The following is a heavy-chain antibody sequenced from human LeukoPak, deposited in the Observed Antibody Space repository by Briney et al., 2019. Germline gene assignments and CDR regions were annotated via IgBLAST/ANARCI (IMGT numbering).Heavy chain of an antibody. Sequence: PGGSLRLSCAASGFSFSSYGMHWVRQAPGKGLEWLSSISGSGSSTYYADSVKGRFTISRDNSKNMLYLQMISLRADDTAVYFCAKVDGITIFEVFDYWGQGTLVTVSS. D-gene: IGHD3-3*01. CDR1: GFSFSSYG. V-gene: IGHV3-23*01. J-gene: IGHJ4*02. CDR3: AKVDGITIFEVFDY. CDR2: ISGSGSST.